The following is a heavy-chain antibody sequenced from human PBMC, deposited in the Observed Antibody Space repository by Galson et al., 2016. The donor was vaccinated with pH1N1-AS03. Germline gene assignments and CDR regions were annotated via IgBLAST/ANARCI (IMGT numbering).Heavy chain of an antibody. J-gene: IGHJ4*02. CDR1: GGAFSSDA. CDR2: IIPILGIT. Sequence: SVKVSCKASGGAFSSDAISWVRQAPGQGLEWMGRIIPILGITDYAQKFQGRVTITADKSTSTAYMELSSLGSEDTAVYYCARDTSTTATTHFDCWGQGTLVTISS. V-gene: IGHV1-69*04. CDR3: ARDTSTTATTHFDC. D-gene: IGHD4-17*01.